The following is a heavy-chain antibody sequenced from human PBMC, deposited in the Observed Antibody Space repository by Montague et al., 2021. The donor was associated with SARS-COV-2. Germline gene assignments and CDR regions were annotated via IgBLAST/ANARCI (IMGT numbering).Heavy chain of an antibody. CDR2: ISDGGSNT. CDR1: GFTFSSYA. CDR3: AKEPSKYSVYDRYFAY. Sequence: SLRLSCAASGFTFSSYAMNWVRQAPGKGLEWVSTISDGGSNTYYADSVKGRFTISRDNSKNTLYLQMNSLRAEDTAVYYCAKEPSKYSVYDRYFAYWGQGTLVTVSS. V-gene: IGHV3-23*01. D-gene: IGHD5/OR15-5a*01. J-gene: IGHJ4*02.